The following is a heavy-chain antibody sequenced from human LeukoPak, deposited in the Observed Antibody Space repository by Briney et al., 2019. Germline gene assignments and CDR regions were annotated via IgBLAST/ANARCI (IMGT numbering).Heavy chain of an antibody. D-gene: IGHD1-1*01. V-gene: IGHV3-30*18. J-gene: IGHJ4*02. Sequence: GGSLRLSCIGAGVNFSYYAIYWVRQAPGKGLEWVAVVSYDGNDGYYADSVKGRFSISRDNSQNTVTLQMNNLRVDDTAIYYCAKLAWNDGSYYFDYWGQGTLVTVSS. CDR2: VSYDGNDG. CDR1: GVNFSYYA. CDR3: AKLAWNDGSYYFDY.